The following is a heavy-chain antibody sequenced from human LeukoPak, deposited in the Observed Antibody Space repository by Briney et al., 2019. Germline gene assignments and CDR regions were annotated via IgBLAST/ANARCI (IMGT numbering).Heavy chain of an antibody. D-gene: IGHD1-14*01. CDR1: GYTFTAHY. V-gene: IGHV1-2*02. CDR3: VRGDRGGYWCFDL. CDR2: VNPNTGFT. J-gene: IGHJ2*01. Sequence: VASVKVSCKASGYTFTAHYIHWVRQAPRPGIEWMGWVNPNTGFTIYSKKFQSSVTMTRDTSLTTSYMELNWLISDDTAVYYCVRGDRGGYWCFDLWGRGALLTVSS.